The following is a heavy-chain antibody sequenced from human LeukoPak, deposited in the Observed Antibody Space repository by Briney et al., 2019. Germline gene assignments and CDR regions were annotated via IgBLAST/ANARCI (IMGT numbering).Heavy chain of an antibody. CDR3: ARGNDPRFDYYYYGMDV. CDR1: GYTFTSYG. D-gene: IGHD3-10*01. J-gene: IGHJ6*02. V-gene: IGHV1-18*01. CDR2: ISAYNGNT. Sequence: ASVKVSCKASGYTFTSYGISWARQAPGQGLEWMGWISAYNGNTNYAQKLQGRVTMTTDTSTSTAYMELRSLRSDDTAVYYCARGNDPRFDYYYYGMDVWGQGTTVTVSS.